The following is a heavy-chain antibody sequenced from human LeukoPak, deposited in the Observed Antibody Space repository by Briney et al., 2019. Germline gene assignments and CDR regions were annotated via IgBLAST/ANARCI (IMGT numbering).Heavy chain of an antibody. J-gene: IGHJ4*02. D-gene: IGHD3-3*01. V-gene: IGHV4-31*03. CDR3: ARGTRRGSGYYFSRQEVIATYFDY. CDR2: IYYSGST. CDR1: GGSISSGGYY. Sequence: KPSETLSLTCTVSGGSISSGGYYWSWIRQHPGKGLEWIGYIYYSGSTYYNPSLKSRVTISVDTSKNQFSLKLSSVTAADTAVYYCARGTRRGSGYYFSRQEVIATYFDYWGQGTLVTVSS.